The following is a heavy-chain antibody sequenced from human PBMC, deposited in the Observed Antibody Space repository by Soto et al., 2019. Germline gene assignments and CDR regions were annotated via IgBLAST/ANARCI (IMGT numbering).Heavy chain of an antibody. V-gene: IGHV3-74*01. CDR1: GFTFSSDW. CDR2: INSDGSST. J-gene: IGHJ2*01. Sequence: DVQLVESGGVLVQPGGSLRLSCAASGFTFSSDWMHWVRQAPGKGLVWVSRINSDGSSTSYADSVRGRITISRDNAKNTLYLQMISLRAEATAVYYCASGGSHNWSFGLWGRGTLVTVSS. CDR3: ASGGSHNWSFGL. D-gene: IGHD1-26*01.